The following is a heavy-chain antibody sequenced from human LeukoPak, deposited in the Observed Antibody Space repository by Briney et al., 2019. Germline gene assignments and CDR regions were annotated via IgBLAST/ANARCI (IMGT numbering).Heavy chain of an antibody. CDR1: GFTFSNSG. D-gene: IGHD3-10*01. CDR3: AKGSGNGYGSGPFDY. V-gene: IGHV3-23*01. CDR2: ISSDAGET. J-gene: IGHJ4*02. Sequence: GGSLRLSCAASGFTFSNSGMSWVRQAPGKGLEWVSAISSDAGETHYADSVKGRFTISRDNSKNTVSLQMSSLRAEDTALYYCAKGSGNGYGSGPFDYWGQGTLVTVSS.